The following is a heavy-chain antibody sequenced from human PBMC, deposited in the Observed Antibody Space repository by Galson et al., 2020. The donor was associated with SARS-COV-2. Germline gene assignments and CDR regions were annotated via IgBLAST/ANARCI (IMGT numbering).Heavy chain of an antibody. Sequence: GGSLRLSCAASGFPFSTYTIYWVRQAPGKGLEWVSAISGSGGYTYYADSVKGRFTISRDNSKNTLYLQMNSLRAEDTAVYYCAKDSSPITMIELVYWGQGTLVTVSS. V-gene: IGHV3-23*01. CDR1: GFPFSTYT. CDR2: ISGSGGYT. D-gene: IGHD3-22*01. CDR3: AKDSSPITMIELVY. J-gene: IGHJ4*02.